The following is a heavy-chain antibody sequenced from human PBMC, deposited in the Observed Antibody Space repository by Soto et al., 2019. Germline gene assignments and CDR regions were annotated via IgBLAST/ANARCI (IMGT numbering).Heavy chain of an antibody. D-gene: IGHD6-13*01. V-gene: IGHV3-23*01. J-gene: IGHJ4*02. CDR3: AKDQVKGRIAAAGGFDY. CDR2: ISGSGGST. CDR1: GFTFSSYA. Sequence: GGSLRLSCAASGFTFSSYAMSWVRQAPGKGLEWVSAISGSGGSTYYAESVKGRFTISRDNSKNTLYLQMNSLRAEDTAVYYCAKDQVKGRIAAAGGFDYWGQGTLVTVSS.